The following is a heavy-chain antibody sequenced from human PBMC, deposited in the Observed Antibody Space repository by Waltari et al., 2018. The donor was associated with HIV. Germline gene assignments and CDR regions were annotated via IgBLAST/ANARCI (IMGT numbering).Heavy chain of an antibody. D-gene: IGHD1-1*01. V-gene: IGHV3-15*01. CDR2: IKSKSDGGTT. J-gene: IGHJ4*02. CDR3: ATAGSTGTTRGY. CDR1: GFNFTNAW. Sequence: EVQLVESGGGWVKPGGSLRLSCAASGFNFTNAWRSWVRQAQGKGLEWVGRIKSKSDGGTTDYAAPVKGRFTISRDDSKDTLYLQVNSLKTDDTAVYYCATAGSTGTTRGYWGQGTLVTVSS.